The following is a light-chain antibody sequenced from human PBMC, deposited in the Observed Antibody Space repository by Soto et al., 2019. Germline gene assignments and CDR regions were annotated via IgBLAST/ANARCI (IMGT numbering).Light chain of an antibody. J-gene: IGLJ1*01. V-gene: IGLV2-11*01. CDR3: CSYAGSYTNV. CDR2: DVS. Sequence: QSALTQPRSVSGSPGQSVTISCTGTSSDVGGYNYVSWYQQHPGKAPKLMIYDVSKRPSGVPDRFSGSKSGNTASLTISGLQAEDEADYYWCSYAGSYTNVFGTGTKLTVL. CDR1: SSDVGGYNY.